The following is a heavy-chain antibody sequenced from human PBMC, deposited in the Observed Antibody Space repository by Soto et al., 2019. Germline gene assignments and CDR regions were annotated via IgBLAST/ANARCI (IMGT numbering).Heavy chain of an antibody. J-gene: IGHJ6*02. CDR1: GDTFSGYY. V-gene: IGHV1-2*04. Sequence: ASVKVSCEASGDTFSGYYMHWGRHAPGQRLEKMGWINPNSGGTNYAQKFQGWVTMTRDTSISTAYMELSRLRSDDTAVYYCARHFREDTAMVEDYYYGMDVWGQGTTVTVSS. CDR3: ARHFREDTAMVEDYYYGMDV. D-gene: IGHD5-18*01. CDR2: INPNSGGT.